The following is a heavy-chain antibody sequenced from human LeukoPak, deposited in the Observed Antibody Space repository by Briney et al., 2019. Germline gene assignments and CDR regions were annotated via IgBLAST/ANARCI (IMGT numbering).Heavy chain of an antibody. V-gene: IGHV4-39*07. CDR2: IYYSGST. J-gene: IGHJ4*02. CDR3: ARDGKWLRLFDY. D-gene: IGHD5-12*01. CDR1: GGSISTDNNY. Sequence: SETLSLTCTVSGGSISTDNNYWGWIRQPPGKGLEWIGSIYYSGSTYYNPSLKSRVTISVDTSKNQFSLKLSSVTAADTAVYYCARDGKWLRLFDYWGQGTLVTVSS.